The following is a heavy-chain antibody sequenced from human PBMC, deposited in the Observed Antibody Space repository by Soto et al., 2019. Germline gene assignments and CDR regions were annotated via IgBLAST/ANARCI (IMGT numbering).Heavy chain of an antibody. J-gene: IGHJ4*02. CDR2: IYPGDSDT. CDR3: ARIPYYDILTGPYFFDY. CDR1: GYSFTSYW. Sequence: PGESLKISCKGSGYSFTSYWIGWVRQMPGKGLKWMGIIYPGDSDTRYSPSCQGQVTISADKTISTAYLKWSSMKASVPVLYFCARIPYYDILTGPYFFDYWGQGTLVTVSS. V-gene: IGHV5-51*01. D-gene: IGHD3-9*01.